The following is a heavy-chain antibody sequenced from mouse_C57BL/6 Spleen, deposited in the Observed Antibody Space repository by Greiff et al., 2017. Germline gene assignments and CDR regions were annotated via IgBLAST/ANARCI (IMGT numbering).Heavy chain of an antibody. D-gene: IGHD4-1*01. J-gene: IGHJ2*01. Sequence: EVQRVESEGGLVQPGSSMKLSCTASGFTFSDYYMAWVRQVPEKGLEWVANINYDGSSTYYLDSLKSRFIISRDNAKNMLYLQMSSLKSEDTATYYCARETGYFDYWGQGTTLTVSS. CDR2: INYDGSST. CDR3: ARETGYFDY. V-gene: IGHV5-16*01. CDR1: GFTFSDYY.